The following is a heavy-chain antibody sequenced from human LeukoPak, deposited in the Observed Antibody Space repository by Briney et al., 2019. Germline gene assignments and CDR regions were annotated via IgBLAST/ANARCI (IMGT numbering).Heavy chain of an antibody. CDR3: ARDYGQIVVVPAAMGAGAFDI. D-gene: IGHD2-2*01. V-gene: IGHV1-3*01. CDR2: INAGNGNT. Sequence: ASVKVSCKASGYTFTSYAMHWVRQAPGQRLEWMGWINAGNGNTKYSQKFQGRVTITRDTSTSTAYMELRSLRSDDTAVYYCARDYGQIVVVPAAMGAGAFDIWGQGTMVTVSS. J-gene: IGHJ3*02. CDR1: GYTFTSYA.